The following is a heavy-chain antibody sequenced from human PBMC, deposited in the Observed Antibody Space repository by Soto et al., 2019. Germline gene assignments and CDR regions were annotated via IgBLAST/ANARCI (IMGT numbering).Heavy chain of an antibody. J-gene: IGHJ6*02. Sequence: QVQLVQSGAEVKKPASSVKVSCQASGGTFSRYTFSWVRQAPGQGLEWVGRIIPILGIPNYAQKFQDRVTISADKSTSTGYMELGSLRSDDTAVYYCSSHLTGALVLGATPPVGDNFGLDVWGQGTTVSVSS. V-gene: IGHV1-69*02. CDR2: IIPILGIP. CDR1: GGTFSRYT. D-gene: IGHD2-15*01. CDR3: SSHLTGALVLGATPPVGDNFGLDV.